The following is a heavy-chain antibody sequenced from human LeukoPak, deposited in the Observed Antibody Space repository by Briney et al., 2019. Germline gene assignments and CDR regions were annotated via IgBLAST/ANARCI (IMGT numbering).Heavy chain of an antibody. V-gene: IGHV3-11*04. CDR2: ISSNSITM. CDR3: AQSFDN. Sequence: LSLTCTVSGGSISSSSYYWGWIRQAPGRGLEWVSYISSNSITMYYADSVKGRFTISRDNAKNSLYLQMNSLRAEDTAVYYCAQSFDNWGQGTLVTVSS. CDR1: GGSISSSSYY. J-gene: IGHJ4*02.